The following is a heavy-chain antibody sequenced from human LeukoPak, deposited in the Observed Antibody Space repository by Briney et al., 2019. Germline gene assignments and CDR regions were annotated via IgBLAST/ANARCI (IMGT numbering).Heavy chain of an antibody. CDR3: ARDRSWDSSGPFDY. CDR2: VSTSSTYI. D-gene: IGHD3-22*01. J-gene: IGHJ4*02. V-gene: IGHV3-21*01. Sequence: GGSLRLSCAASGFSFSSYSMNWVRQAPGKGLGWVSSVSTSSTYIYYADSMKGRVTISRDNAKNSLYLQMNSLRAEDTAVYYCARDRSWDSSGPFDYWGQGTLVTVSS. CDR1: GFSFSSYS.